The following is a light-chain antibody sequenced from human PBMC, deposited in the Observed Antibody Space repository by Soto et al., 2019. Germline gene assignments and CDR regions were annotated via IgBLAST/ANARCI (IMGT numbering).Light chain of an antibody. V-gene: IGLV2-14*01. CDR1: SSDVGGYDS. Sequence: QSALTQAASMSGSPGQSITISCTGTSSDVGGYDSVSWYQQHPGKAPKLMIYEVTNRPSGVSNRFSGSKSGNTASLTISGLQAEDEADYYCSSFTSSTTLLFGGGTKVTVL. CDR2: EVT. J-gene: IGLJ2*01. CDR3: SSFTSSTTLL.